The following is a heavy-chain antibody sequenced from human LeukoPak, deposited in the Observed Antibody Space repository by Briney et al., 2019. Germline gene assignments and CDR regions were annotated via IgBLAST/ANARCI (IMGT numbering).Heavy chain of an antibody. V-gene: IGHV3-21*06. Sequence: GGSLRLSCTASGLTFSTSGFNWVRQAPGKGLEWVASIGPTGSDRYHADSIKGRFTISRNNANNFLYLQMNSLRAEDTAVYYCATETNGRHYDYWGQGTLLTVSS. CDR2: IGPTGSDR. CDR3: ATETNGRHYDY. J-gene: IGHJ4*02. CDR1: GLTFSTSG. D-gene: IGHD1-14*01.